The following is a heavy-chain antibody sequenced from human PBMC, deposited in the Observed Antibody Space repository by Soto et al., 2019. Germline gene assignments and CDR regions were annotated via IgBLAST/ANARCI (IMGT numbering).Heavy chain of an antibody. CDR1: GFTFTSYA. V-gene: IGHV3-30*18. CDR3: AKVYWNFLVYYFDY. Sequence: QVQLVESGGDVVQPGRSLRLSCEASGFTFTSYAMHWVRQAPGKGLEWVAVISDDGRNYYYADSVKGRFTISRDNSKNTLFLQMNSLRAEDTAVYYCAKVYWNFLVYYFDYWGQGTLVTVSS. CDR2: ISDDGRNY. D-gene: IGHD1-7*01. J-gene: IGHJ4*02.